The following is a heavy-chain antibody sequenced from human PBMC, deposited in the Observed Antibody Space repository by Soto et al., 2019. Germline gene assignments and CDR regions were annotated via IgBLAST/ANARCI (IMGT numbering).Heavy chain of an antibody. CDR2: ISAYNGNT. Sequence: SXKVSCKASGYTXTNYGITWVRQAPGQGVEWMGWISAYNGNTNYAQKFQGRVTMNTDTSTSTAYMDLRSLRSDDTAVYYCERSSTPVPSPYSRSWYDYWGQGTLVTVSS. CDR1: GYTXTNYG. J-gene: IGHJ4*02. CDR3: ERSSTPVPSPYSRSWYDY. D-gene: IGHD6-13*01. V-gene: IGHV1-18*01.